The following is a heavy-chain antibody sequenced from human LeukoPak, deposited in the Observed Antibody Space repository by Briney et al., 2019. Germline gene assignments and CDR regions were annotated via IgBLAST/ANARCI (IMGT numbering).Heavy chain of an antibody. J-gene: IGHJ4*02. V-gene: IGHV3-33*06. CDR2: IWYDGSNK. CDR3: AKVVGADLSYFDY. Sequence: GRSPRLSCAASGFTFSSYGMHWVRQAPGKGLEWVAVIWYDGSNKYYADSVKGRFTISRDNSKNTLYLQMNSLRAEDTAVYYCAKVVGADLSYFDYWGQGTLVTVSS. CDR1: GFTFSSYG. D-gene: IGHD1-26*01.